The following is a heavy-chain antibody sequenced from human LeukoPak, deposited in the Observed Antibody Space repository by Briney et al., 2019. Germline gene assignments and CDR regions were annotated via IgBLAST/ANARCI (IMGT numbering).Heavy chain of an antibody. V-gene: IGHV3-66*01. D-gene: IGHD3-22*01. CDR3: ARDAYDSSGYYSPFDY. CDR1: GFTVSSNY. J-gene: IGHJ4*02. CDR2: IYSGGST. Sequence: GGSLRLSCAASGFTVSSNYMSWVRQAPGKGLEWVSVIYSGGSTYYADSVKGRFTISRDNSKNTLYLQMNSLRAEDTAVYYCARDAYDSSGYYSPFDYWGQGTLVTVSS.